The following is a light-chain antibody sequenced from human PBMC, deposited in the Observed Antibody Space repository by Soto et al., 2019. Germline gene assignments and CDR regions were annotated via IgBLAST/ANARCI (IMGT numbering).Light chain of an antibody. CDR1: QTIIGNY. J-gene: IGKJ2*01. CDR3: EQHVNSVYI. V-gene: IGKV3-20*01. CDR2: GAS. Sequence: ESVLTQSPGTLSLSPGERATLSCRASQTIIGNYLAWYQQKPGQAPRLLIYGASNRATGVPDRFSGSYSGTDFSLTITRLEPEDFAVDYCEQHVNSVYIFGQGTRLDIK.